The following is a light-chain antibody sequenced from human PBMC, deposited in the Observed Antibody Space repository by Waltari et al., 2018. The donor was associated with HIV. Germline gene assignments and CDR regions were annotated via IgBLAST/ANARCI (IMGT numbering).Light chain of an antibody. CDR1: QTLLYSDGYKY. CDR2: KTS. CDR3: MQALQAYS. Sequence: IVMTQSPHSLPVTPGESASISCRSSQTLLYSDGYKYLDWYQQKPGQSPRLLIYKTSNRASGVSDRFSGSASGTDFTLRISRVEAEDVGVYYCMQALQAYSFGQGTKLEIK. V-gene: IGKV2-28*01. J-gene: IGKJ2*01.